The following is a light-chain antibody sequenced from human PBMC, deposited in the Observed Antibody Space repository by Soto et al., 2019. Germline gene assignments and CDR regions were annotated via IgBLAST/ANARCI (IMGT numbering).Light chain of an antibody. Sequence: DIQMTQSPSSLSESVGDRVTINCRPSQVIRNDLVWYQQKAGKVPKRLMFSASSLESGVPSRFSGTGSGTEFTLTISSLQPEDFATYYCVHHNTYPLAFGQGTKVEVK. V-gene: IGKV1-17*01. CDR3: VHHNTYPLA. CDR2: SAS. J-gene: IGKJ1*01. CDR1: QVIRND.